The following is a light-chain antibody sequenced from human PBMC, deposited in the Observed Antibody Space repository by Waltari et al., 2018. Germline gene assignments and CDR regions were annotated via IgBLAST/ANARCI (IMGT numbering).Light chain of an antibody. CDR2: GAS. Sequence: EIVMTQSPATLSVSPGERATLSCRASQSVSSNLAWYQQKPGQAPRLLIYGASTRATGIPARLSGSGSGTEFTLTISSLQSEDFAVYYCQQYNNWPFTITFGQGTRLEIK. CDR3: QQYNNWPFTIT. J-gene: IGKJ5*01. CDR1: QSVSSN. V-gene: IGKV3-15*01.